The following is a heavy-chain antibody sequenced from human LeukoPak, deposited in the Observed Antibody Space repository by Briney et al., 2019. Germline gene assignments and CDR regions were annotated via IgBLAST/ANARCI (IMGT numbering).Heavy chain of an antibody. CDR3: ARVAHYAGNEHDAFDI. D-gene: IGHD4-23*01. CDR1: GGSLRSYY. Sequence: PSETLSLTCTVSGGSLRSYYWSWIRQPPGKGLEWIGYIYYSGSAYYNPSLSSRVTISVDTSKSQFSLKLTSVTAADTAVYSCARVAHYAGNEHDAFDIWGQGTMVTVSS. CDR2: IYYSGSA. J-gene: IGHJ3*02. V-gene: IGHV4-59*01.